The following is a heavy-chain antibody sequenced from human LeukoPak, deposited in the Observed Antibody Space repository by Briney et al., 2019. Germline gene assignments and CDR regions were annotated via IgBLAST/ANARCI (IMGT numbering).Heavy chain of an antibody. CDR3: ARDWGVDS. CDR1: GFTFSRYT. J-gene: IGHJ4*02. Sequence: GGSLRLSCAASGFTFSRYTMVWVRPAPSKGLEWVVVTPYDGNNKYCADSVTGRFTISRDNSNNTLYLQMNSLRAEDTAVYYCARDWGVDSWGQGTLVTVSS. V-gene: IGHV3-30-3*01. D-gene: IGHD3-10*01. CDR2: TPYDGNNK.